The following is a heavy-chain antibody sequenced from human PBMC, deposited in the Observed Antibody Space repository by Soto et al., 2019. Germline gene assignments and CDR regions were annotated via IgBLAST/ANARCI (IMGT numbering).Heavy chain of an antibody. CDR3: ARARPSRDSSSWYRDFAY. J-gene: IGHJ4*02. CDR1: GYTFTGYY. CDR2: INPNSGGT. Sequence: ASVKVSCKASGYTFTGYYMHCVRQAPGQGLEWMGWINPNSGGTNYAQKFQGWVTMTRDTSISTAYMELSRLRSDDTAVYYCARARPSRDSSSWYRDFAYWGQGTLVTVSS. V-gene: IGHV1-2*04. D-gene: IGHD6-13*01.